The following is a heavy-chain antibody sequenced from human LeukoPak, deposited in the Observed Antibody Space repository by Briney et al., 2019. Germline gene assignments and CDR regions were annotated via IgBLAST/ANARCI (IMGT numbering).Heavy chain of an antibody. CDR1: GFTFSIYS. Sequence: GGSLRLSCAASGFTFSIYSMNWVRHAPGRGLEGVSSISSSSSYIYYADSVKGRSTISRHNAKNSLYLQMNSLRAEDTAVYYWARDVFSSSSNRWGQGTLVTVSS. J-gene: IGHJ4*02. D-gene: IGHD6-6*01. V-gene: IGHV3-21*01. CDR3: ARDVFSSSSNR. CDR2: ISSSSSYI.